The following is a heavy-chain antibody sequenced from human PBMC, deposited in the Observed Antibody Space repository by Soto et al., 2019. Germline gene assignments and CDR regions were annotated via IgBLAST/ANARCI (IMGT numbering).Heavy chain of an antibody. Sequence: GASVKVSCKASGYSFTRYYMHWVRQAPGQGIEWMGIINPSGGSTSYAQKFQGRVTMTRDTSTSTVYMELSSLRSEDTAVYSCACDYDSSGYPRYYFSYWGQGTLVTVSS. CDR2: INPSGGST. J-gene: IGHJ4*02. V-gene: IGHV1-46*01. D-gene: IGHD3-22*01. CDR3: ACDYDSSGYPRYYFSY. CDR1: GYSFTRYY.